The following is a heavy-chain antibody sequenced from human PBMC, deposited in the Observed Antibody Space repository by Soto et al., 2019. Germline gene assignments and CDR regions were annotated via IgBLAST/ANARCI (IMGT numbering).Heavy chain of an antibody. J-gene: IGHJ6*02. D-gene: IGHD2-15*01. CDR2: IGPSSGNT. CDR3: ARGLRTGNYGMDV. Sequence: QVPLLQSGGQVKKPGASVKVSCKASGYTFTSYTVSWVRQAPGQGLEWVGWIGPSSGNTDSARNLQGRVTMTTDTSTSTAYMELRSLRSDDTAVYYCARGLRTGNYGMDVWGQGTTVTVSS. V-gene: IGHV1-18*01. CDR1: GYTFTSYT.